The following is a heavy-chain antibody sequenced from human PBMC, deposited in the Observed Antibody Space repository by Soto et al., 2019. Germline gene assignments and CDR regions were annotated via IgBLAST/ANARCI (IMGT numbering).Heavy chain of an antibody. CDR2: INHSGST. CDR1: GGSFSGYY. D-gene: IGHD6-6*01. J-gene: IGHJ5*02. V-gene: IGHV4-34*01. CDR3: ARVYSSSDDNWFDP. Sequence: SETLSLTCAVYGGSFSGYYWSWIRQPPGKGLEWIGEINHSGSTNYNPSLKSRVTISVDTSKNQFSLKLSSVTAADTAVYDCARVYSSSDDNWFDPWGQGTLVTVSS.